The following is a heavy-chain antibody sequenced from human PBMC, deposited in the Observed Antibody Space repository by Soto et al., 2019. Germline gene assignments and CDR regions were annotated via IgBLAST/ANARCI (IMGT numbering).Heavy chain of an antibody. J-gene: IGHJ3*02. CDR1: GFAFGTYA. CDR3: AHPRGYGVFDAVDI. Sequence: EVQLLESGGGLVQPGGCLRLSCTASGFAFGTYAMNWVRQAPGKGLEWVSAINNGGSDTYYAESVRGRFTISRDNSINTLYLQMSSLRTEDTAVYYCAHPRGYGVFDAVDIWGQGTLVTVSS. V-gene: IGHV3-23*01. D-gene: IGHD4-17*01. CDR2: INNGGSDT.